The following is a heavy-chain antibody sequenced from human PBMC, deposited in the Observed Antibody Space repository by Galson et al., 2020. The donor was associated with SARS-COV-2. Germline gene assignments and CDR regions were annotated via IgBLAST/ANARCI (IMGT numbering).Heavy chain of an antibody. CDR1: GGSFSGYY. Sequence: SETLSLTCAVYGGSFSGYYWSWIRQPPGKGLEWIGEINHSGSTNYNPSLKSRVTISVDTSKNQFSLKLSSVTAADTAVYYCAGYCSSTSCYGFDYWGQGTLVTVSS. CDR2: INHSGST. CDR3: AGYCSSTSCYGFDY. D-gene: IGHD2-2*01. V-gene: IGHV4-34*01. J-gene: IGHJ4*02.